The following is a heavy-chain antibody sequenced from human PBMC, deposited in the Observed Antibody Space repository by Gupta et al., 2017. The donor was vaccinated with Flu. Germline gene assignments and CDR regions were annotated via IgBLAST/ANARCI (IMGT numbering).Heavy chain of an antibody. D-gene: IGHD6-13*01. Sequence: EVQLVESGGGLVKPGGSLRLSCAASGFTFSNAWMSWVRQAPGKGLEWVGRIKSKTDGGTTDYAAPVKGRFTISRDDSKNTLYLQMNSLKTEDTAVYYCTTEKYSSSWYLTTSFDYWGQGTLVTASS. J-gene: IGHJ4*02. V-gene: IGHV3-15*01. CDR3: TTEKYSSSWYLTTSFDY. CDR2: IKSKTDGGTT. CDR1: GFTFSNAW.